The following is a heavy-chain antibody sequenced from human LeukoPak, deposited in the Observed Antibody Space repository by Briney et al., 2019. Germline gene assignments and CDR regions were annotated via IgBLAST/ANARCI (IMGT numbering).Heavy chain of an antibody. D-gene: IGHD2-21*02. CDR3: AREADCGGDCYEPYYYYMDV. CDR1: GFTFSDYY. Sequence: GGSLRLSCAASGFTFSDYYMSWIRQAPGKGLEWVSYISSSGSTIYYADSVKGRFTISRDNAKNSLYLQMNSLRVEDTAVYYCAREADCGGDCYEPYYYYMDVWGKGTTVIVSS. CDR2: ISSSGSTI. J-gene: IGHJ6*03. V-gene: IGHV3-11*04.